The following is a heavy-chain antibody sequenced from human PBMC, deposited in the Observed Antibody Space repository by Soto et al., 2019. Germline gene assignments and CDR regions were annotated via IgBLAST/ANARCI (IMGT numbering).Heavy chain of an antibody. V-gene: IGHV3-23*01. CDR2: ISGSGGST. CDR1: GFTFSSYA. CDR3: AKAGIAAAGNPVWFDP. D-gene: IGHD6-13*01. J-gene: IGHJ5*02. Sequence: GGSLRLSCAASGFTFSSYAMSWVRQAPGKGLEWVSAISGSGGSTYYADSVKGRFTISRDNSKNTLYLQMNSLRAEDTAVYYCAKAGIAAAGNPVWFDPWGQGTLVTVSS.